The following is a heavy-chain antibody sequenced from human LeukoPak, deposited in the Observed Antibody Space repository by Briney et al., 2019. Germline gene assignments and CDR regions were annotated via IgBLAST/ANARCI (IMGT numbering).Heavy chain of an antibody. Sequence: PGGSLTLSCAASGCTFSSYSMNWVRQAAAKGLEWVSYISSSSSTIYYADSVKGRFTISRDNAKNSLYLQMNSLRAEDTAVYYCARDEGPYGDSPYYFDYWGQGTLVTVSS. V-gene: IGHV3-48*04. D-gene: IGHD4-17*01. CDR1: GCTFSSYS. CDR3: ARDEGPYGDSPYYFDY. J-gene: IGHJ4*02. CDR2: ISSSSSTI.